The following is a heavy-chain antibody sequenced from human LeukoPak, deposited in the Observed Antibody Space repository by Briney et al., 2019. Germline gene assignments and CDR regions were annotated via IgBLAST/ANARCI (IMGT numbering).Heavy chain of an antibody. CDR3: ARDLNYYDSSGYSPFGD. CDR1: GFTFNRFY. J-gene: IGHJ4*02. D-gene: IGHD3-22*01. V-gene: IGHV3-33*08. Sequence: PGGSLRLSCSASGFTFNRFYLHWVRQAPGKGLEWVAVIWYDGSNKYYADSVKGRFTISRDNSKNTLYLQMNSLRAEDTAVYYCARDLNYYDSSGYSPFGDWGQGTLVTVSS. CDR2: IWYDGSNK.